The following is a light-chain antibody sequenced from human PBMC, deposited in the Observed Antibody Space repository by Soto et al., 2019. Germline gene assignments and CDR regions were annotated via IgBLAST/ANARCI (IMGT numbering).Light chain of an antibody. CDR3: QQYSSYPT. CDR2: HAS. Sequence: DIQMTQPPSTLSASIGDTVTVACRASQGISNWLAWYQQKPGKAPKLLIFHASSLESGVPSRFSGSGSGTEFTLTISSLQSDDFATYYCQQYSSYPTFGQGTKVDIK. V-gene: IGKV1-5*01. J-gene: IGKJ1*01. CDR1: QGISNW.